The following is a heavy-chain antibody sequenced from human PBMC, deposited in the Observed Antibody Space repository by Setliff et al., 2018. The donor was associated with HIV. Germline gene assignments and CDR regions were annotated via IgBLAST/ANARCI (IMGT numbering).Heavy chain of an antibody. Sequence: SETLSLTCTVSGGSISSYYWSWIRQPPGKGLEWIGYIYTSGSTNYNPSLKSRVTISVDTSKNQFSLKLSSVTAADTAVYYCARSIPHRYSRGWYWDYYYYYGMDVWGQGTTVTVSS. J-gene: IGHJ6*02. CDR1: GGSISSYY. V-gene: IGHV4-4*09. CDR3: ARSIPHRYSRGWYWDYYYYYGMDV. D-gene: IGHD6-19*01. CDR2: IYTSGST.